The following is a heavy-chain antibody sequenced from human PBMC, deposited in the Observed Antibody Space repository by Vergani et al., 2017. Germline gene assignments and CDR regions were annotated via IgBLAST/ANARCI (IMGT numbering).Heavy chain of an antibody. J-gene: IGHJ6*02. CDR2: IKSKTDGGKT. D-gene: IGHD1-1*01. V-gene: IGHV3-15*01. CDR1: GFTFSNAW. Sequence: EVQLVESGGGLVTPGGSLRLSCAASGFTFSNAWMSWVRQAPGKGLEWVGRIKSKTDGGKTDYAAPVKGRFTISRDDSKNTLYLQMNSLKTEDTAVYYCTTGGWNDADVWGQGTTVTVSS. CDR3: TTGGWNDADV.